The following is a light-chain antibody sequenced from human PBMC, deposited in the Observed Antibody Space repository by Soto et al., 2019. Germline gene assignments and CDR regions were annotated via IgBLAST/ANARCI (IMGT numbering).Light chain of an antibody. Sequence: ATRITKSQCSLSASTGERVTITFRSSQCISSYLAWYQQKPGKAPKLLIYAASTLQSGVPSRFSGSGFGTDFTLTISCLHSEDFATYCCQQYYSYPQTFGQGTK. CDR1: QCISSY. J-gene: IGKJ1*01. V-gene: IGKV1-8*01. CDR2: AAS. CDR3: QQYYSYPQT.